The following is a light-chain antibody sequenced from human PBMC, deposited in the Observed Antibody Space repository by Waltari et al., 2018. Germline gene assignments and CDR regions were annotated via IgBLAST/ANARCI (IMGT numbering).Light chain of an antibody. CDR2: WES. V-gene: IGKV4-1*01. J-gene: IGKJ2*01. CDR1: QTVLYADNNNY. CDR3: QQYLGTPVT. Sequence: DFVMTQSPDSLAVSLGEKATVTCKSSQTVLYADNNNYLAWYQQKPGQHPKLLIDWESNRQSGVTDRFIGSGSGTDFTLTISSLQTEEVAIYYWQQYLGTPVTFGQGTKLEIK.